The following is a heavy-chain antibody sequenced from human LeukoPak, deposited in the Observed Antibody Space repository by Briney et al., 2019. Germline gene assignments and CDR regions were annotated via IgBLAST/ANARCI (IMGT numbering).Heavy chain of an antibody. D-gene: IGHD3-3*01. V-gene: IGHV1-69*04. CDR2: IIPILGIA. Sequence: ASVKVSCKASGGTFSSYAISWVRQAPGQGLEWMGRIIPILGIANYAQKFQGRVTITADKSTSTAYMELSSVTAADTAVYYCARDRPFDYDFWSGYGGSYYYYGMDVWGQGTTVTVSS. J-gene: IGHJ6*02. CDR3: ARDRPFDYDFWSGYGGSYYYYGMDV. CDR1: GGTFSSYA.